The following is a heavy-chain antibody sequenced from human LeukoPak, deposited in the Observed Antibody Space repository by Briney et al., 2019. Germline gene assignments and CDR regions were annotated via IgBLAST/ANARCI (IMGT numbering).Heavy chain of an antibody. CDR3: ARRSGAY. D-gene: IGHD1-26*01. CDR1: GGSISRYY. Sequence: SETLSLTCTVSGGSISRYYWSWIRQPPGKGLEWIGYIYTSGSTNYNPSLKSRVTISVDTSKNQFSLKLSSVTAADTAVYYCARRSGAYWGQGTLVTVSS. CDR2: IYTSGST. J-gene: IGHJ4*02. V-gene: IGHV4-4*09.